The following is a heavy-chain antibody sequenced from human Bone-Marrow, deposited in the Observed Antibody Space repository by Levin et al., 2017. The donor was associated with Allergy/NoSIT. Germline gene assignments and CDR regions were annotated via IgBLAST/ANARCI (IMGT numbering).Heavy chain of an antibody. D-gene: IGHD6-13*01. CDR2: FDDSGTS. CDR3: TKSRFSSSWYGAGMAV. J-gene: IGHJ6*02. Sequence: SQTLSLTCAVSDVSIKTYYWSWVRQSPERGLEWLGYFDDSGTSAYNPSFKSRATISIDMSNNRFSLELTSVTAADTAVYYCTKSRFSSSWYGAGMAVWGQGATVIVS. CDR1: DVSIKTYY. V-gene: IGHV4-4*09.